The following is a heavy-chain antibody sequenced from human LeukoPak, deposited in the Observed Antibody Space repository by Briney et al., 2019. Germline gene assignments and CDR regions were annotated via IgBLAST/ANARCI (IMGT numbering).Heavy chain of an antibody. CDR2: ISNDGMRK. J-gene: IGHJ4*02. Sequence: GRSLRLSCAASGFTFSRSAMHWVRQPPGKGLEWMAVISNDGMRKFHADSVKGRFTISRDNSKNTLYLQMDSLTTEDTALYYCARRRDGYNPELDYWGQGTLVTVSS. V-gene: IGHV3-30*04. CDR1: GFTFSRSA. CDR3: ARRRDGYNPELDY. D-gene: IGHD5-24*01.